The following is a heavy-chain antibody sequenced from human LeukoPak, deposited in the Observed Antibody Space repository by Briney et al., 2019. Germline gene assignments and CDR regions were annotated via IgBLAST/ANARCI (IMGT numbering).Heavy chain of an antibody. CDR3: ASGYLGRAGTTDRLDY. V-gene: IGHV1-2*02. D-gene: IGHD4-17*01. Sequence: ASVKVSCKASGYTFTGHYLHWVRQVPGQGLEWMGWINPRNAATNYAQKFQGRVTMTRDTSISTVYMELSSLRSDDTAVYYCASGYLGRAGTTDRLDYWGQGTLVTVSS. CDR2: INPRNAAT. CDR1: GYTFTGHY. J-gene: IGHJ4*02.